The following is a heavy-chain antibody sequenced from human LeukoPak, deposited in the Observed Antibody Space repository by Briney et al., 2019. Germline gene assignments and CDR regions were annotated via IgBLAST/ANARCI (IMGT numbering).Heavy chain of an antibody. J-gene: IGHJ6*03. CDR3: ARIYITGTTLWSSYYYYYMDV. D-gene: IGHD1-7*01. CDR1: GGPISSYY. V-gene: IGHV4-59*01. CDR2: IYYSGST. Sequence: PSETLSLTCTVSGGPISSYYWSWIRQPPGKGLEWIGYIYYSGSTNYNPSLKSRVTISVDTSKNQFSLKLSSVTAADTAVYYCARIYITGTTLWSSYYYYYMDVWGKGTTVTVSS.